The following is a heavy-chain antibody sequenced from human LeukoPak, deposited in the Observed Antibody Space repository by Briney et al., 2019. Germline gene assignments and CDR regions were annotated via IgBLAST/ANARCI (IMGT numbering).Heavy chain of an antibody. V-gene: IGHV4-39*07. J-gene: IGHJ6*03. CDR2: IYTSGST. D-gene: IGHD6-19*01. CDR3: ARDKGIAVAGTSAYYYYYYMDV. CDR1: GGSISSTRHY. Sequence: SETLSLTCTVSGGSISSTRHYWGWIRQPPGKGLEWIGRIYTSGSTNYNPSLKSRVTMSVDTSKNQFSLKLSSVTAAATAVYYCARDKGIAVAGTSAYYYYYYMDVWGKGTTVTISS.